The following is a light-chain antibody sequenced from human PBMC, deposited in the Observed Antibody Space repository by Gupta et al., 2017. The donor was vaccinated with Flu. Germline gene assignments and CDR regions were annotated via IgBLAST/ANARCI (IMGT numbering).Light chain of an antibody. CDR1: QLTNKY. V-gene: IGLV3-1*01. CDR3: QAWDSNTAV. J-gene: IGLJ3*02. Sequence: SPGQTASITCSGDQLTNKYVSWYRQKPGQAPVLVIYTDNRRPSGIPERLSASNSGNTATLTISGAQAVDEAEYFCQAWDSNTAVFGGGTKLTVL. CDR2: TDN.